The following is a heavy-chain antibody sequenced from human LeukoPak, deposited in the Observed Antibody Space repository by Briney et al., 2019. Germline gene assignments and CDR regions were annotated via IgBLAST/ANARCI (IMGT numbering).Heavy chain of an antibody. CDR3: ARVLPPYSSGCTAY. Sequence: PGGSLRPSCAASGFSFSSYSMNWVRQAPGKGLEWVSYISSSSSTIYYADSVKGRFTISRDNAKNSLYLQMNSLRDEDTAVYYCARVLPPYSSGCTAYWGQGTLVTVSS. J-gene: IGHJ4*02. CDR2: ISSSSSTI. V-gene: IGHV3-48*02. CDR1: GFSFSSYS. D-gene: IGHD6-19*01.